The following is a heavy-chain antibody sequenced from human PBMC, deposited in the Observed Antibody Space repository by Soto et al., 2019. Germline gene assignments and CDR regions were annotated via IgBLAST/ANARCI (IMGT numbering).Heavy chain of an antibody. Sequence: EVQLVESGGGLVQPGGSLRLSCAASGFSFSSYWMSWVRQAPEKGLEWVASIKQDGSEKNYVDSVKGRFTISRDNAKNSLYLQMNNLRAEDTAVYYCARSPEVYNSGWYRVPGYFDYWGQGTLVTVSS. CDR2: IKQDGSEK. V-gene: IGHV3-7*01. CDR1: GFSFSSYW. J-gene: IGHJ4*02. D-gene: IGHD6-19*01. CDR3: ARSPEVYNSGWYRVPGYFDY.